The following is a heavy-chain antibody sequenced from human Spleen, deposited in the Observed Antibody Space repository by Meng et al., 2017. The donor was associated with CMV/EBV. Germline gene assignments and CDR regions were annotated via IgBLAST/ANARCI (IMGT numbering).Heavy chain of an antibody. CDR3: AKIGSFTYYYYGMDV. V-gene: IGHV3-23*03. CDR2: IYSGGSAT. Sequence: ESLKISCAASGFTFSRCWMSWVRQAPGKGLEWVSVIYSGGSATYYADSMKGRFTISRDNSKNTLFLQMDSLGAEDTAVYYCAKIGSFTYYYYGMDVWGQGTTVTVSS. D-gene: IGHD1-26*01. CDR1: GFTFSRCW. J-gene: IGHJ6*02.